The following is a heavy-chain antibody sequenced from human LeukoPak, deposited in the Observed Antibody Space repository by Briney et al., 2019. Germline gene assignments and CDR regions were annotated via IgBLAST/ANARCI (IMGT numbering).Heavy chain of an antibody. D-gene: IGHD3-10*01. CDR3: ARDYYGSIDY. Sequence: GTSVKVSCKASGFTFTSSAMQWVRQARGQRLEWIGWIVVGSGNTNYAQKFQERVTITRDMSTSTAYMELRSLRSDDTAVYYCARDYYGSIDYWGQGTLVTVSS. J-gene: IGHJ4*02. CDR1: GFTFTSSA. V-gene: IGHV1-58*02. CDR2: IVVGSGNT.